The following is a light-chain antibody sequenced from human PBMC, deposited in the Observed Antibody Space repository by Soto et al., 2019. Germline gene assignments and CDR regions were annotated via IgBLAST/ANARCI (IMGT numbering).Light chain of an antibody. J-gene: IGKJ2*03. CDR2: KAS. CDR1: QIISSW. V-gene: IGKV1-5*03. CDR3: QHYNSYQYS. Sequence: DIQMTQSPSTLSASVGDRVTITCRASQIISSWLAWYQQKPGKAPKLLIYKASSLESGVPSRFSGSGSGTEFTLTISSLQPEDFETYYCQHYNSYQYSFGQGTKVDI.